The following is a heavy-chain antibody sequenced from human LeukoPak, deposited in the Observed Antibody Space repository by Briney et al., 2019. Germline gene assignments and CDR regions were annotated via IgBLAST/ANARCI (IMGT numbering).Heavy chain of an antibody. CDR3: ARDNPPYYYDSSGYLPLDY. CDR2: ISAYNGNT. CDR1: GYTFTSYG. V-gene: IGHV1-18*01. J-gene: IGHJ4*02. Sequence: ASVKVSCKASGYTFTSYGISWVRQAPGQGLEWMGWISAYNGNTNYAQKLQGRVTMTTDTSTSTAYMGLRSLRSDDTAVYYCARDNPPYYYDSSGYLPLDYWGQGTLVTVSS. D-gene: IGHD3-22*01.